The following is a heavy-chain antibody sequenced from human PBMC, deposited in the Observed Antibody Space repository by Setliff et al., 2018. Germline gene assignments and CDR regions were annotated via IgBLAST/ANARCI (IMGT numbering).Heavy chain of an antibody. J-gene: IGHJ4*02. D-gene: IGHD3-10*01. V-gene: IGHV3-7*01. CDR2: IKQDGSEK. Sequence: LRLSCEASGFTFSNYWMSWVRQTAGKGLEWVAYIKQDGSEKYYVDSVKGRFTISRDNAQNPLYLQMNSLRAEDTAVYYCARPGRSNYWDSFDYWGQGILVTVSS. CDR3: ARPGRSNYWDSFDY. CDR1: GFTFSNYW.